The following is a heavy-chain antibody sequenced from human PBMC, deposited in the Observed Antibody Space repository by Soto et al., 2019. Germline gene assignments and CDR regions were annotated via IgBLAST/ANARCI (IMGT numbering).Heavy chain of an antibody. CDR2: IPKGDQNI. CDR1: GFTFSAHS. D-gene: IGHD3-22*01. V-gene: IGHV3-48*02. CDR3: VRGDSSDWDFDL. Sequence: EVQLVESGGGLAQPEGSLRLSCAASGFTFSAHSMNWVRQAPGKGLEWVSYIPKGDQNIYYTDSVRGRFTISRDNGKNSLYLQMDSLRDEDTAVYYCVRGDSSDWDFDLWGQGTLVTVSS. J-gene: IGHJ4*02.